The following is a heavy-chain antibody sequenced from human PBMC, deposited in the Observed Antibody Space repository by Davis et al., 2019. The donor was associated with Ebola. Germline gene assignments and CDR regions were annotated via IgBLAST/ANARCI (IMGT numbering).Heavy chain of an antibody. V-gene: IGHV4-59*08. J-gene: IGHJ4*02. Sequence: SETLSLTCTVSGGSISSYHWTWIRQPPGKGLEWIGYFYYTGSTNYNPSLKSRVTLSVDRSTNQFSLKLTSVTAADTAVYYCARGDYAGSSFDYWGQGTLVTVSS. CDR1: GGSISSYH. D-gene: IGHD4-17*01. CDR3: ARGDYAGSSFDY. CDR2: FYYTGST.